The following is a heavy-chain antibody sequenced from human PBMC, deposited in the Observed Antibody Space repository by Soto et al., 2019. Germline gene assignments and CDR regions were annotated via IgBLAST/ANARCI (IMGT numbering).Heavy chain of an antibody. Sequence: GESLKISCKGSGYDFTHYWIAWVRQTPGKGLEWMGVIYPGDSQTYYSPSFRGHVTISVTKSITTVFLQWSSLRASDTAMYYCARQIYDSDTGPNFQYYFDSWGQGTPVTVSS. V-gene: IGHV5-51*01. D-gene: IGHD3-22*01. CDR2: IYPGDSQT. J-gene: IGHJ4*02. CDR1: GYDFTHYW. CDR3: ARQIYDSDTGPNFQYYFDS.